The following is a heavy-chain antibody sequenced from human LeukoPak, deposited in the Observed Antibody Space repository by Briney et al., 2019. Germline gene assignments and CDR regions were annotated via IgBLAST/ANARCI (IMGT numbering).Heavy chain of an antibody. Sequence: HPGGSLRLSCAASGFTFDDYATHWVRHAPGKGLEWVSGISWNSGSIGYADSVKGRFTISRDNAKNSLYLQMNSLRAEDTALYYCAKDMGAYCGGDCFHFDYWGQGTLVTVSS. D-gene: IGHD2-21*02. J-gene: IGHJ4*02. CDR2: ISWNSGSI. CDR3: AKDMGAYCGGDCFHFDY. V-gene: IGHV3-9*01. CDR1: GFTFDDYA.